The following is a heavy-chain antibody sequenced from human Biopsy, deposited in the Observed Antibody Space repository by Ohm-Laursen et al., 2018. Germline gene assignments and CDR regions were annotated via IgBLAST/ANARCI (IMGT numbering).Heavy chain of an antibody. V-gene: IGHV3-9*01. CDR2: IRRNSAII. Sequence: SLRLSCSASGFTFDDYGMHWVRQPPGKGLEWVSGIRRNSAIIDYAESVRGRFTISRDNAKRFLFLQMNNLKSEDTAFYYCARDRGGARYGMDVWGRGTTVTVSS. J-gene: IGHJ6*02. CDR1: GFTFDDYG. CDR3: ARDRGGARYGMDV. D-gene: IGHD1-26*01.